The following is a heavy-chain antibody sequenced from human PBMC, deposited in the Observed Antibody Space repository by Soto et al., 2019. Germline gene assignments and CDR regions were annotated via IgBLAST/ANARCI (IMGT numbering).Heavy chain of an antibody. CDR3: ARPWDWGYLGY. V-gene: IGHV4-59*08. CDR1: GGSISSDY. Sequence: QVQLQESGPGLVKPSETLSLTCTVSGGSISSDYWSWIRQPPGKGLEWIGYIYYRGGIHYNPSLESRVAISVDTSKNQFSLKLTSVTAADTAVYYCARPWDWGYLGYWGQGTLVTVSS. D-gene: IGHD3-16*01. J-gene: IGHJ4*02. CDR2: IYYRGGI.